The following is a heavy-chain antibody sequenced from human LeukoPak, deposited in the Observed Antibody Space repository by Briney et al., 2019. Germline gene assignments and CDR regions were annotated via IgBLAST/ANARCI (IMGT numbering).Heavy chain of an antibody. CDR1: GFTVSSNY. CDR3: ASIHSGYYYTS. CDR2: TYSGGST. J-gene: IGHJ5*02. D-gene: IGHD3-22*01. V-gene: IGHV3-53*04. Sequence: GGSLRLSCAASGFTVSSNYMSWVHQAPGKGLEWVSVTYSGGSTYYADSVKGRFTISRHNSKNTLYLQMNSLRAEDTAVYYCASIHSGYYYTSWGQGTLVTVSS.